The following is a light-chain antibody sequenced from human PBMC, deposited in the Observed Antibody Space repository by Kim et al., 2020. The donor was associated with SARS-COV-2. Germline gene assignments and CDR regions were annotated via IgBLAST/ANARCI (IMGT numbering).Light chain of an antibody. CDR1: SLRSYY. Sequence: LTQDPAVSVALGQTVRITCQGDSLRSYYASWYQQKPGQAPVLVIYGKNNRPSGIPDRFSGSSSGNTASLTITGAQAEDEADYYCNSRDSSGNPLYVFG. V-gene: IGLV3-19*01. CDR2: GKN. CDR3: NSRDSSGNPLYV. J-gene: IGLJ1*01.